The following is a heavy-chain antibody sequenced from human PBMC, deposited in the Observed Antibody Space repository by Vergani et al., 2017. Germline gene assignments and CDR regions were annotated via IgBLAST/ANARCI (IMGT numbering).Heavy chain of an antibody. V-gene: IGHV3-66*02. CDR2: IYSGGST. CDR3: ARALNFDY. Sequence: EVQLVESGGGLVQPGGSLRLSCAASGFTVSSNYMSWVRPAPGKGLEWVSVIYSGGSTYYADSVKGRFTISRDNSKNTLYLQMNSLRAEDTAVYYWARALNFDYWGQGTLVTVSS. J-gene: IGHJ4*02. CDR1: GFTVSSNY.